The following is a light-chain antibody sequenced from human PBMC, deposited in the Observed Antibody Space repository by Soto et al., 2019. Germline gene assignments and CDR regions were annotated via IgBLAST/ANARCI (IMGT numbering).Light chain of an antibody. Sequence: EIVLTQSPGTLSLSPGERATLSCRASQSVGSRFLAWYQQKPGQAPRLLIYGASNRATGIPDRFSGSGSETDFTLTISRLEPEDFAVYYCQQSGTSPPVAFGGGTKVEIK. CDR2: GAS. CDR3: QQSGTSPPVA. CDR1: QSVGSRF. J-gene: IGKJ4*01. V-gene: IGKV3-20*01.